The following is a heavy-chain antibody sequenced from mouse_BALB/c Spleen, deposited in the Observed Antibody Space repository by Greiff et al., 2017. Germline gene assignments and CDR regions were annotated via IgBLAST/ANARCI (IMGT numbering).Heavy chain of an antibody. D-gene: IGHD3-1*01. CDR3: ARSGRLYYFDY. CDR1: GFTFSSFG. J-gene: IGHJ2*01. Sequence: EVHLVESGGGLVQPGGSRKLSCAASGFTFSSFGMHWVRQAPEKGLEWVAYISSGSSTIYYADTVKGRFTISRDNPKNTLFLQMTSLRSEDTAMYYCARSGRLYYFDYWGQGTTLTVSS. V-gene: IGHV5-17*02. CDR2: ISSGSSTI.